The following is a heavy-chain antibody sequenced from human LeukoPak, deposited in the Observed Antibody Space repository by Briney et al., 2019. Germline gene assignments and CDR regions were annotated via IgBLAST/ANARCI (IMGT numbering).Heavy chain of an antibody. D-gene: IGHD3-10*01. J-gene: IGHJ4*02. V-gene: IGHV3-23*01. CDR3: ARESPNYGPSAD. CDR2: ITGSGTYT. Sequence: GGSLRLSCAASGFTFSSRAMTWVRQAPGKGLEWDSEITGSGTYTSYADSVKGRFTISRDNSKNTVYLQMDSLRADDTAIYYCARESPNYGPSADWGQGTLVTVSS. CDR1: GFTFSSRA.